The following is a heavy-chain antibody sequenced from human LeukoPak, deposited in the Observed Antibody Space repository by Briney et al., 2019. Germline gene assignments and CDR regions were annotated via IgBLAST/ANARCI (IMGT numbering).Heavy chain of an antibody. CDR3: ARGLSYYDSSGSPFKTDHDY. D-gene: IGHD3-22*01. V-gene: IGHV4-34*01. CDR2: INHSGST. CDR1: GGSFSGYY. J-gene: IGHJ4*02. Sequence: SETLSLTCAVYGGSFSGYYWSWIRQPPGKGVEWIGEINHSGSTNYNPSLKSRVTISVDTSKNQFSLKLSSVTAADTAVYYCARGLSYYDSSGSPFKTDHDYWGQGTLDTVSS.